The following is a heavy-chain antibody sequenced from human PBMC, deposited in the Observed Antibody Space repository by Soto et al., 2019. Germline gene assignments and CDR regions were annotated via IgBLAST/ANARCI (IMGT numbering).Heavy chain of an antibody. D-gene: IGHD2-2*01. Sequence: QVQLVESGGGVVQPGRSLRLSCAASGFTFSSYAMHWVRRAPGKGLEWVAVISYDGSNKYYADSVKGRFTISRDNSKNTLYLQMNSLRAEDTAVYYCASALVPAASDYFDYWGQGTLVTVSS. CDR1: GFTFSSYA. CDR2: ISYDGSNK. CDR3: ASALVPAASDYFDY. V-gene: IGHV3-30-3*01. J-gene: IGHJ4*02.